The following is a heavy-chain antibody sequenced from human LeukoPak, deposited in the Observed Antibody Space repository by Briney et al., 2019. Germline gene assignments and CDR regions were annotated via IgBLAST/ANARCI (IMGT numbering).Heavy chain of an antibody. J-gene: IGHJ3*02. CDR3: LTIVESVASDI. D-gene: IGHD1-26*01. Sequence: PGGSLRLCCVASGFTFSKYWLHWVRQAPGKGLVWVSRINPDDKSTSYADSVKGRFTISRDDAKKTLYLQMNSLRAEDTAVYYCLTIVESVASDIWGQGTMVTVSS. CDR1: GFTFSKYW. V-gene: IGHV3-74*01. CDR2: INPDDKST.